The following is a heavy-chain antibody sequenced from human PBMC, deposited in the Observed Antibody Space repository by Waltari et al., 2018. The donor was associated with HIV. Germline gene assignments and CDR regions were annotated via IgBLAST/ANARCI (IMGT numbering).Heavy chain of an antibody. D-gene: IGHD2-2*01. CDR1: GGSISSTSYY. J-gene: IGHJ3*02. Sequence: QLQLQESGPGLVTPSETLSLTCTVSGGSISSTSYYWGWIRQPPGKGLQWIGSIYYSGNTYYNPSLKSRVTISVDTSKNQFSLKLGSVTAADTAVYYCARSYCSSTSCYAVGALDIWGQGTMVTVSA. CDR2: IYYSGNT. CDR3: ARSYCSSTSCYAVGALDI. V-gene: IGHV4-39*01.